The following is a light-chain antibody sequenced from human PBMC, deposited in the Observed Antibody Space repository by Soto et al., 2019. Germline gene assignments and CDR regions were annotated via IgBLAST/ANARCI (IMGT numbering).Light chain of an antibody. Sequence: ESVLTQSPATLALSPGERATLSCRASQSVSSYLAWYQQKPGQAPRLLIYDASNRATGIPARFSGSGSGTDFTLTIISLEPEDFAVYYCQQRSNWLTFGGGTKVEIK. CDR1: QSVSSY. CDR3: QQRSNWLT. V-gene: IGKV3-11*01. J-gene: IGKJ4*01. CDR2: DAS.